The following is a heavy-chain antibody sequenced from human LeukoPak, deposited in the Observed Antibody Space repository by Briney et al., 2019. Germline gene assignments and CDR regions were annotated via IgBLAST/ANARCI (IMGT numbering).Heavy chain of an antibody. CDR2: ISDDGGST. CDR3: VKDYRWLDDPDC. V-gene: IGHV3-23*01. CDR1: GFTFNSYV. Sequence: PGGSLRLSCAASGFTFNSYVMSWVRQAPGKGLEWVSGISDDGGSTYSADSVKGRFTTSRDNSKDRLYLQMNSLRAEDTAIYYCVKDYRWLDDPDCWGQGTLVTVSS. D-gene: IGHD6-19*01. J-gene: IGHJ4*02.